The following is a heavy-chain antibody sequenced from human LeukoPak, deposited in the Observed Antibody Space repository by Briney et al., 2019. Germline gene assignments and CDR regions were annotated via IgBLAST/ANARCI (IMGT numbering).Heavy chain of an antibody. CDR3: ARQYNWNYGSRYYYYMDV. D-gene: IGHD1-7*01. CDR2: IDPGDSDT. Sequence: GESLKISCKGSGYSFTSYWIGWVRQMPGKGLEWMGIIDPGDSDTRYSPSFQGQVTISADKSISTAYLQWSSLKASDTAMYYCARQYNWNYGSRYYYYMDVWGKGTTVTVSS. CDR1: GYSFTSYW. V-gene: IGHV5-51*01. J-gene: IGHJ6*03.